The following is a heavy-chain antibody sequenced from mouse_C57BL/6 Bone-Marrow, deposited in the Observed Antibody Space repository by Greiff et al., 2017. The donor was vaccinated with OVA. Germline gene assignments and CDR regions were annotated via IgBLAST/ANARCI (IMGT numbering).Heavy chain of an antibody. CDR1: GFTFSSYG. V-gene: IGHV5-6*02. D-gene: IGHD2-2*01. CDR3: ARHNGYYIDY. J-gene: IGHJ2*01. Sequence: EVKLVEPGGDLVKPGGSLKLSCAASGFTFSSYGMSWVRQTPDKRLEWVATISSGGSYTYYPDSVKGRFTISRDNAKNTLYLQMSSLKSEDTAMYYCARHNGYYIDYWGQGTTLTVSS. CDR2: ISSGGSYT.